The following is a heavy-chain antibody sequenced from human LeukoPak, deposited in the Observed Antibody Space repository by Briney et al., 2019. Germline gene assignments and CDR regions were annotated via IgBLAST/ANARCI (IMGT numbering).Heavy chain of an antibody. J-gene: IGHJ6*02. CDR1: GLTFSSYA. CDR3: ARDPLIAAAGGYGMDV. CDR2: ISGSGGST. V-gene: IGHV3-23*01. D-gene: IGHD6-13*01. Sequence: GGSLRLSCAASGLTFSSYAMSWVRQAPGKGLEWVSAISGSGGSTYYADSVKGRFTISRDNAKNTLYLQMNSLRAEDTAVYYCARDPLIAAAGGYGMDVWGQGTTVTVSS.